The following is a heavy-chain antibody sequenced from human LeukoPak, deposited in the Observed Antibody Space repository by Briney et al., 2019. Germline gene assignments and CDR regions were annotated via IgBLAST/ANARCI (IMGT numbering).Heavy chain of an antibody. CDR2: ISSSSSYI. CDR1: GFTFSSYS. J-gene: IGHJ4*02. CDR3: ASGGPRVDFWSGYSTFYYFDY. D-gene: IGHD3-3*01. Sequence: GGSLRLSCAASGFTFSSYSMNWVRQAPGKGLEWVSSISSSSSYIYYADSVKGRITISRDNAKNSLYLQMNSLRAEDTAVYYCASGGPRVDFWSGYSTFYYFDYWGQGTLVTVSS. V-gene: IGHV3-21*01.